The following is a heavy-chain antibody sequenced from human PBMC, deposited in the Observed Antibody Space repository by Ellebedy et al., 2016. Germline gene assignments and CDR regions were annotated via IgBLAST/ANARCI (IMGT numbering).Heavy chain of an antibody. V-gene: IGHV1-8*01. CDR2: MNPNSGNT. D-gene: IGHD5-12*01. Sequence: ASVKVSXXASGYTFTSYDINWVRQATGQGLEWMGWMNPNSGNTGYAQKFQGRVTITADESTSTAYMELSSLRSEDTAVYYCARDGEYSGYVNWYFDLWGRGTLVTVSS. J-gene: IGHJ2*01. CDR3: ARDGEYSGYVNWYFDL. CDR1: GYTFTSYD.